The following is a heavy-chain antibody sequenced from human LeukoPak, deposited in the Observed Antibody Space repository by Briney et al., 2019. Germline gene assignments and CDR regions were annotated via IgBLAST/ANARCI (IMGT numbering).Heavy chain of an antibody. J-gene: IGHJ3*02. CDR1: GGSFSGYY. CDR2: INHSGST. CDR3: ARVPAASFDI. Sequence: SETLSLNCAVFGGSFSGYYWSWIRQPPGKGLEWIGEINHSGSTNYNPSLKSRVTISVDTSKNQFSLKLSSVTAADTAVYYCARVPAASFDIWGQGTMVTVSS. D-gene: IGHD2-2*01. V-gene: IGHV4-34*01.